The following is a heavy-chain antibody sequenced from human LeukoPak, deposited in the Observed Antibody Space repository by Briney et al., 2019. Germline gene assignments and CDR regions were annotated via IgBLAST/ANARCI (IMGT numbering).Heavy chain of an antibody. Sequence: ASVKVSCKASGYTFTGYYMHWVRQAPGQGLEWMGWINPNSGGTNYAQKFQGRVTMTRDTSISTAYMELSRLRSDDMAVYYCARARRITMIVVANNWFDPWGQGTLVTVSS. CDR2: INPNSGGT. V-gene: IGHV1-2*02. D-gene: IGHD3-22*01. J-gene: IGHJ5*02. CDR1: GYTFTGYY. CDR3: ARARRITMIVVANNWFDP.